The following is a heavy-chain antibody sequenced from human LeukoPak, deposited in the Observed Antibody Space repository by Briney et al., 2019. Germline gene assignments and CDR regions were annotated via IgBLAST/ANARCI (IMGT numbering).Heavy chain of an antibody. Sequence: PGGSLRLSCAASGFTFSSYWMSWVRQAPGKGLEWVANIKQDGSEKYYVDSVKGRFTISRDNAKNSLYLQMNSLRAEDTAVYYCARDNHGLRYFDWLYTLDYWGQGTLVTVSS. V-gene: IGHV3-7*03. CDR1: GFTFSSYW. D-gene: IGHD3-9*01. CDR2: IKQDGSEK. J-gene: IGHJ4*02. CDR3: ARDNHGLRYFDWLYTLDY.